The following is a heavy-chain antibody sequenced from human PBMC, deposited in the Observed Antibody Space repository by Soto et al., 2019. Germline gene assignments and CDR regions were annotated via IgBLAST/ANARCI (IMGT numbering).Heavy chain of an antibody. CDR2: IIPVFGTT. Sequence: QVQLLQSGAGVKKPGSSVRVFGKASGGTFRNYTISGVRQAPGQGLDWMGGIIPVFGTTDYEQKFQGRVTITADGSTSTAYMKLSSLRSADTAVYYCARSSPYIVVRKPTGNQDYYGMDVWGQGTTVTVSS. CDR3: ARSSPYIVVRKPTGNQDYYGMDV. J-gene: IGHJ6*02. V-gene: IGHV1-69*01. D-gene: IGHD2-2*01. CDR1: GGTFRNYT.